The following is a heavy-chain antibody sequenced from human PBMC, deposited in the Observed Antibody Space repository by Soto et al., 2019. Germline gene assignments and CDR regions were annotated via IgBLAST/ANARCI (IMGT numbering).Heavy chain of an antibody. V-gene: IGHV5-51*01. CDR1: GYSFSNYW. CDR3: AIGGDWFFFDM. Sequence: GESLKISCKGSGYSFSNYWIGWVRQMPGKGLEWMGIIYPGDSDTRYSPSFQGQVTISADKSISTAYLQWSSLRASDTAMYYCAIGGDWFFFDMWAQGTLVTVSS. J-gene: IGHJ3*02. D-gene: IGHD2-21*02. CDR2: IYPGDSDT.